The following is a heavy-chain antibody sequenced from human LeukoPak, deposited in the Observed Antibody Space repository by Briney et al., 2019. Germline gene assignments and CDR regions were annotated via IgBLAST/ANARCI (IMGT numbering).Heavy chain of an antibody. J-gene: IGHJ3*02. V-gene: IGHV1-46*01. CDR2: INPSGGST. CDR1: GYTFTSYF. D-gene: IGHD3-3*01. Sequence: ASVKVSCKSSGYTFTSYFMHWVRQAPGQGLEWMGIINPSGGSTNYAQKFQGRVTMTRDTSTSTVYMELSRLRSEDTAVYYCARGDHVRIYAESAFDIWSQGTKVTVSS. CDR3: ARGDHVRIYAESAFDI.